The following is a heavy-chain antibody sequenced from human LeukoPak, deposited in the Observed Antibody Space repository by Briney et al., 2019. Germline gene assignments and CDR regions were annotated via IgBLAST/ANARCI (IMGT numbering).Heavy chain of an antibody. D-gene: IGHD2-15*01. CDR2: IYYSGST. J-gene: IGHJ3*02. V-gene: IGHV4-61*01. CDR3: ASGYCSGGSCYSGAFDI. Sequence: SETLSLTCTVSGGSVSSGSYYWSWIRQPPGKGLEWIGYIYYSGSTNYNPSLKRRVTISVDTSKNQFSLKLSSVTAADTAVYYCASGYCSGGSCYSGAFDIWGQGTMVTVSS. CDR1: GGSVSSGSYY.